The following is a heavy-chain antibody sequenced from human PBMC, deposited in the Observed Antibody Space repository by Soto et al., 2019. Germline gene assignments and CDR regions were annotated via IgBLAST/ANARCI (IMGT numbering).Heavy chain of an antibody. CDR2: TYYRSKWYD. J-gene: IGHJ6*02. CDR3: ARGAGRGYCSGNTCYSPYNYYGMDV. CDR1: GDSVSNNSAA. Sequence: QTLSLTCAISGDSVSNNSAAWNWVRQSPSRGLEWLGRTYYRSKWYDDYAVSVKSRITISPDTSKNQFSLHLKSVTPEDTAVYYCARGAGRGYCSGNTCYSPYNYYGMDVWGQGTTVTVSS. D-gene: IGHD2-15*01. V-gene: IGHV6-1*01.